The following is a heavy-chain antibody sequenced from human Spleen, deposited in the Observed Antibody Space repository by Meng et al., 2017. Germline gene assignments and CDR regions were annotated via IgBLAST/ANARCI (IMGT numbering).Heavy chain of an antibody. CDR1: GFTFSRHA. CDR3: ANIVVVPAALAGSYYGMDV. CDR2: ISGDST. D-gene: IGHD2-2*01. V-gene: IGHV3-38-3*01. J-gene: IGHJ6*02. Sequence: GGSLRLSCAASGFTFSRHAMNWVRQAPGKGLEWVSSISGDSTYYADSGKGRFTISRDNSKNTLHLQMNSLRAEDTAVYYCANIVVVPAALAGSYYGMDVWGQGTTVTVSS.